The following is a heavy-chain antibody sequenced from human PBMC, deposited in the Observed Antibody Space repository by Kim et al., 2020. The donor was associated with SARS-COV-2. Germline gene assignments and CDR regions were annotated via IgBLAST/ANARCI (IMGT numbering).Heavy chain of an antibody. D-gene: IGHD3-22*01. CDR3: AREDYDSSGLGY. V-gene: IGHV3-30*04. CDR2: ISYDGSNK. J-gene: IGHJ4*02. CDR1: GFTFSSYA. Sequence: GGSLRLSCAASGFTFSSYAMHWVRQAPGKGLEWVAVISYDGSNKYYADSVKGRFTISRDNSKNTLYLQMNSLRAEDTAVYYCAREDYDSSGLGYWCQGT.